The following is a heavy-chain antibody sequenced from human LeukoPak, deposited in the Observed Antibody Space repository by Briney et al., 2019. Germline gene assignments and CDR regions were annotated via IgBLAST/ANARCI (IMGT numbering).Heavy chain of an antibody. V-gene: IGHV3-7*01. Sequence: GSLRLSCSASGFTFNKYWMNWVRQAPGEGLEWVANIKQDGSEKYYVDSVKGRFTISRDNAKNSLFLQMDSLRAEDTAVYYCARDEWAGTVAYWGQGTLVTVSS. CDR3: ARDEWAGTVAY. CDR2: IKQDGSEK. D-gene: IGHD6-19*01. J-gene: IGHJ4*02. CDR1: GFTFNKYW.